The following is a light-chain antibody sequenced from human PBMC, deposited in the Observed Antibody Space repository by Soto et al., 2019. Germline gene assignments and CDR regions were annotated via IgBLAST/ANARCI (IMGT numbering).Light chain of an antibody. CDR3: QQSFSFPPT. J-gene: IGKJ5*01. V-gene: IGKV1-39*01. Sequence: DIQITQSASSLSSSVGDRVTITCRASRNVNNFLNWYQQRPGKAPDLLIYGASGLQIGVPSRFTGSGPETDFTLTISSLQPEDFATYFCQQSFSFPPTFGQGTRLEIK. CDR2: GAS. CDR1: RNVNNF.